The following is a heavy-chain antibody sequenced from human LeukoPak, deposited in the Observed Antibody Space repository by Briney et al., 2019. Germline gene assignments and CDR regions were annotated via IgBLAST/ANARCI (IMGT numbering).Heavy chain of an antibody. CDR3: AKRGVVIRVFLVGFHKEAYYFDS. CDR2: LSGSGGGT. Sequence: GGSPRLSCAVSGITLSNYGMSWVRQAPGKGLEWVAGLSGSGGGTNYADSVQGRFTISRDNPKNTLYLQMNSLRAEDTAVYFCAKRGVVIRVFLVGFHKEAYYFDSWGQGALVTVSS. D-gene: IGHD3-10*01. V-gene: IGHV3-23*01. CDR1: GITLSNYG. J-gene: IGHJ4*02.